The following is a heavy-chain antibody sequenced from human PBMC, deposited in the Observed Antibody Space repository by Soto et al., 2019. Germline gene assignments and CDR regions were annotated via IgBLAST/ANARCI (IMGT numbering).Heavy chain of an antibody. J-gene: IGHJ5*02. V-gene: IGHV3-15*07. Sequence: GGSLRLSCAASGFTFSNAWMNWVRQAPGKGLEWVGRIKSKTDGGTTDYAAPVKGRFTISRDDSKNTLYLQMNSLKTEDTAVYYCTTRVGRVVAATLRSDPWGQGTLVTVSS. CDR2: IKSKTDGGTT. CDR3: TTRVGRVVAATLRSDP. CDR1: GFTFSNAW. D-gene: IGHD2-15*01.